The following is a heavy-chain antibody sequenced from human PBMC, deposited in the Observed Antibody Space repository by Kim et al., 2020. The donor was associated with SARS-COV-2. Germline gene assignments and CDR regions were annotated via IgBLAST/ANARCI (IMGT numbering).Heavy chain of an antibody. CDR2: INPNSGGT. D-gene: IGHD3-3*01. Sequence: ASVKVSCKASGYTFTGYYMHWVRQAPGQGLEWMGWINPNSGGTNYAQKFQGRVTMTRDTSISTAYMELSRLRSDDTAVYYCARDLAPRITIFGVAENWFDPWGQGTLVTVSS. CDR1: GYTFTGYY. J-gene: IGHJ5*02. V-gene: IGHV1-2*02. CDR3: ARDLAPRITIFGVAENWFDP.